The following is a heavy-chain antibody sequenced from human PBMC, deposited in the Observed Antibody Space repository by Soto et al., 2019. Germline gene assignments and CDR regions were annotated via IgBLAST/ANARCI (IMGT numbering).Heavy chain of an antibody. CDR2: IYWNDDK. CDR1: GFSLSTSGLG. V-gene: IGHV2-5*01. Sequence: QITLKESGPTLVKPTQTLTLTCTFSGFSLSTSGLGVAWIRQPPGKALEWLALIYWNDDKRYSPSLKSRLTITKDTSKNQVVLTMTNMDPMDTAPYFCAHRPPSCRDYWGQGTLVTVSS. CDR3: AHRPPSCRDY. J-gene: IGHJ4*02.